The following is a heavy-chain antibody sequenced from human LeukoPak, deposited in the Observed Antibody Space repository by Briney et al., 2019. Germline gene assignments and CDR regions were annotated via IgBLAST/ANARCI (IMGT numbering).Heavy chain of an antibody. CDR3: ARLRVQNYGGNWGFDY. V-gene: IGHV4-59*08. J-gene: IGHJ4*02. CDR1: GGSISSHY. D-gene: IGHD4-23*01. CDR2: IYYSGST. Sequence: RPSETLSLTCTVSGGSISSHYWSWIRQPPGKGLEWIGNIYYSGSTYYNPSLKSRVTISVDTSKNQFSLKLSSVTAADTAVYYCARLRVQNYGGNWGFDYWGQGTLVTVSS.